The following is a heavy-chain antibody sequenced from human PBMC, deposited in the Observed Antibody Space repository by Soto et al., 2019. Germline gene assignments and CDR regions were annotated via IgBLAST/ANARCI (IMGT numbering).Heavy chain of an antibody. D-gene: IGHD3-22*01. J-gene: IGHJ6*02. CDR1: GGSFSGYY. CDR3: ARGSRMMIPAASGRDYYYHGLDV. CDR2: INHRGSI. V-gene: IGHV4-34*01. Sequence: QVQLQQWGAGLLKPSETLSLNCAVYGGSFSGYYWSWIRQPPGKGLEWIGEINHRGSINYNPSLKSRVTMSVDTSKNQFSLKLNAVTAADTAVFYCARGSRMMIPAASGRDYYYHGLDVWGQGTAVTVSS.